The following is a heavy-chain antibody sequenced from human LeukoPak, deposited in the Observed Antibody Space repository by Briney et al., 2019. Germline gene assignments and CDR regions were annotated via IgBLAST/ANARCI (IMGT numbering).Heavy chain of an antibody. CDR1: GGSISTYY. D-gene: IGHD6-13*01. CDR3: ARGHRQLGADDAFDI. CDR2: IHYSGST. Sequence: SETLSLTCTVSGGSISTYYWNWIRQPPGKGLEWIGYIHYSGSTNYNPSLKSRVTISVDTSKKQFSLKLSSVTAADTAVYYCARGHRQLGADDAFDIWGQGTMVTVSS. V-gene: IGHV4-59*01. J-gene: IGHJ3*02.